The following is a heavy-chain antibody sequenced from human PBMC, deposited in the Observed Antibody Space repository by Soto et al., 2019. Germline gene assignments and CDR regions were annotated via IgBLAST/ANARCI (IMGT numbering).Heavy chain of an antibody. V-gene: IGHV5-51*01. D-gene: IGHD3-9*01. Sequence: GESLKISCQGSGYTFTSYWIGWVRQMPGKGLEWMGIIYPGDSDTRYSPSFQGQVTISADRSISTAYLQWSSLKASDTAVYYCARQLRYFDPFDYWGQGTPVTVSS. CDR2: IYPGDSDT. J-gene: IGHJ4*02. CDR3: ARQLRYFDPFDY. CDR1: GYTFTSYW.